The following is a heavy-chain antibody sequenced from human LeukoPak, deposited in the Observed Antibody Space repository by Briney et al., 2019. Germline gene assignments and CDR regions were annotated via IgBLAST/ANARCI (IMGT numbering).Heavy chain of an antibody. CDR2: IYTDGST. Sequence: GGSLRLSCAASGFTVSNNYMSWVRQAPGKGLEWVSVIYTDGSTYYADSVKGRFTVSRDSSKNTLYLQMSSLRAEDTAAYYCARLEYSSSWCFDYWGQGTLVTVSS. J-gene: IGHJ4*02. V-gene: IGHV3-53*01. CDR1: GFTVSNNY. D-gene: IGHD6-13*01. CDR3: ARLEYSSSWCFDY.